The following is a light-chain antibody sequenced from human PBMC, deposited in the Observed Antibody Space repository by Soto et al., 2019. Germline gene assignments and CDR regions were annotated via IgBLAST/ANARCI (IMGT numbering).Light chain of an antibody. Sequence: QSALAQPASVSGSPGQSITISCAGTNRDVGRYNYVSWYQQYPGKAPKLIIYEVTYRPSGVSNRFSGSKSGNTASLTISGLQAEDEADYYCSSYSSSSALDVIFGGGTKLTVL. CDR1: NRDVGRYNY. CDR3: SSYSSSSALDVI. J-gene: IGLJ2*01. V-gene: IGLV2-14*01. CDR2: EVT.